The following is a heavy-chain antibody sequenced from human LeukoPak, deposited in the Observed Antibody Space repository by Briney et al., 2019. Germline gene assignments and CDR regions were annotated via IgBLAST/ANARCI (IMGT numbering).Heavy chain of an antibody. J-gene: IGHJ1*01. CDR1: GGSISSSSYY. V-gene: IGHV4-39*01. CDR3: AGAQWLANFQH. D-gene: IGHD6-19*01. CDR2: IYYSGST. Sequence: SETLSLTCTVSGGSISSSSYYWGWIRQPPGKGLEWIGSIYYSGSTYYNPSLKSRVTISVDTAKNQFSLKLSSVTAADTAVYYCAGAQWLANFQHWGQGTLVTVSS.